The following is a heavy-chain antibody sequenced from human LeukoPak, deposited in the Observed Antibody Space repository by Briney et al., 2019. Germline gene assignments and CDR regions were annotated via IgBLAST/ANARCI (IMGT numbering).Heavy chain of an antibody. CDR3: ARGADSSGYYSIFYFDY. V-gene: IGHV4-59*01. J-gene: IGHJ4*02. D-gene: IGHD3-22*01. CDR2: IYYSGTT. Sequence: PSETLSLTCTVSGGSISSYYWNWIRQPPGKGLEWIWHIYYSGTTNYNPSLKSRVTISVDTSKTQFSRKLSSVAAAATALYYWARGADSSGYYSIFYFDYWGQGTLVTVSS. CDR1: GGSISSYY.